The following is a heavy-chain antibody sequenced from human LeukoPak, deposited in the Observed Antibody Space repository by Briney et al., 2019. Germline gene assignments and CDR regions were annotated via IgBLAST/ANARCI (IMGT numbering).Heavy chain of an antibody. CDR1: GGSISSYY. V-gene: IGHV4-59*12. D-gene: IGHD2-2*01. Sequence: SETLSLTCTVSGGSISSYYWSWIRQPPGKGLEWIGYIYYSGSTNYNPSLNSRVTISVDKSKNQFSLKLSSVTAADTAVYYCAREGRLGYCSSTSCSSHAFDIWGQGTMVTVSS. CDR2: IYYSGST. CDR3: AREGRLGYCSSTSCSSHAFDI. J-gene: IGHJ3*02.